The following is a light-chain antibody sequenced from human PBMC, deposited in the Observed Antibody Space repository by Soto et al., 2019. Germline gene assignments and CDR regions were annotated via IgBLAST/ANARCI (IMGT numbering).Light chain of an antibody. CDR3: QQYDTYSGT. J-gene: IGKJ4*01. CDR2: KAS. CDR1: QTIRSW. Sequence: DIQMTQSPSTLSASVGDRVTITCRASQTIRSWLAWYQQKPGKAPKLLIYKASNLESGVPSRFSGSESGTEFTLSISSLQPDDFATYYCQQYDTYSGTFGGWTKVEI. V-gene: IGKV1-5*03.